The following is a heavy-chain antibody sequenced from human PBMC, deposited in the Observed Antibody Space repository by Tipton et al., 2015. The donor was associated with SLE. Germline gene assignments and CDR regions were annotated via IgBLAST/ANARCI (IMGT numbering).Heavy chain of an antibody. CDR1: GFTFSSYG. V-gene: IGHV3-30*02. CDR2: IRYDGSNK. CDR3: AKGALWLWDWFAP. J-gene: IGHJ5*02. D-gene: IGHD5-18*01. Sequence: SGFTFSSYGMHWVRQAPGKGLEWVAFIRYDGSNKYYADSVKGRFTISRDNAKNSLYLQMNSLRPEDTAVYYCAKGALWLWDWFAPWGQGTLVTVSS.